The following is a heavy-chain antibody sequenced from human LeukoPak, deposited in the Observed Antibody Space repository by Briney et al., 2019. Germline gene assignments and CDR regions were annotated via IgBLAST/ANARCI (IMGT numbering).Heavy chain of an antibody. V-gene: IGHV3-11*04. CDR1: GFTFRDYY. CDR2: IGGSGSTI. Sequence: KSGGSLRLSCAASGFTFRDYYMSRIRQAPGKGLEWVSHIGGSGSTIYYADSVKGRFTISRDNAKNSLHLQMNSLRAADTAVYYCAVFSTSSAGVLGAFDVWGQGTMVTVSS. D-gene: IGHD2-2*01. CDR3: AVFSTSSAGVLGAFDV. J-gene: IGHJ3*01.